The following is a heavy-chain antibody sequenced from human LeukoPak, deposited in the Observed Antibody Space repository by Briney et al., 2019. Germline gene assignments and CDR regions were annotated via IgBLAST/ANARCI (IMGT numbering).Heavy chain of an antibody. Sequence: ASVKVSCKASGGTFSSYAISWVRQAPGQGLEWMGGIIPIFGTANYAQKFQGRVTITADKSTSTAYMELSSLRSEDAAVYYCARDSLRVDVYNWFDPWGQGTLVTVSS. CDR1: GGTFSSYA. D-gene: IGHD5/OR15-5a*01. J-gene: IGHJ5*02. CDR3: ARDSLRVDVYNWFDP. CDR2: IIPIFGTA. V-gene: IGHV1-69*06.